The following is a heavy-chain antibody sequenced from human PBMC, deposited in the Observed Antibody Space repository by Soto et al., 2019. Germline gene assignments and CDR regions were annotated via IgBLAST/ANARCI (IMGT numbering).Heavy chain of an antibody. V-gene: IGHV4-59*01. CDR3: ARAPMVLTRSYFDS. CDR1: GGSISNFY. Sequence: SETLSLTCTVSGGSISNFYWSWIRQPPGKGLEWIGYISYSGNTNYNPSLKSRVSISVDTSKNQFSLNLTSVTAADTAVYYCARAPMVLTRSYFDSWGQGTPVAVYS. J-gene: IGHJ4*02. CDR2: ISYSGNT. D-gene: IGHD2-8*01.